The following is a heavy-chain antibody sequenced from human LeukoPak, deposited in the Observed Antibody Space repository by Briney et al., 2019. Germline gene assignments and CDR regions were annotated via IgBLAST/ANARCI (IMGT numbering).Heavy chain of an antibody. Sequence: GGSLRLSCAASGFTVSSNYMSWVRQAPGKGLEWVSVIYSGGSTYYADSVKGRFTISRDNSKNTLYLQMNSLRAEDTAVYYCARDFVYGDYGGYAFDIWGQGTMATVSS. D-gene: IGHD4-17*01. V-gene: IGHV3-66*01. CDR3: ARDFVYGDYGGYAFDI. J-gene: IGHJ3*02. CDR2: IYSGGST. CDR1: GFTVSSNY.